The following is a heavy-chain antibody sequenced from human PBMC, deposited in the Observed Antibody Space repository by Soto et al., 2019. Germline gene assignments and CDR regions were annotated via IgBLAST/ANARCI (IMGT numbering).Heavy chain of an antibody. V-gene: IGHV4-4*02. CDR3: ARGFQYWRPPFD. CDR2: VSLAGRN. CDR1: GASVVNGNW. Sequence: QVQLQESGPGLVRPSGTLSLTCSVSGASVVNGNWWSWVRQSPGKGLEWIGEVSLAGRNHYNPSLRSRVTIPLDESKNQFSLTLTSVTVADAAIYYCARGFQYWRPPFDWGRGTLVPVS. D-gene: IGHD3-10*01. J-gene: IGHJ4*02.